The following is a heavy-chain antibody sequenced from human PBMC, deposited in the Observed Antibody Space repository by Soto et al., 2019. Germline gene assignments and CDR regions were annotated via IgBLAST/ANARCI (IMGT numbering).Heavy chain of an antibody. V-gene: IGHV1-46*01. CDR2: INPSGGST. CDR1: GYTFTSYY. D-gene: IGHD1-26*01. Sequence: ASVKVSCEASGYTFTSYYMHWVRQAPEQGLEWMGIINPSGGSTSYAQKFQGRVTMTRDTSTSTVYMELSSLRSEDTAVYYCARDLGAGAGSYLNKNYYYYGMDVWGQGTTVTVSS. J-gene: IGHJ6*02. CDR3: ARDLGAGAGSYLNKNYYYYGMDV.